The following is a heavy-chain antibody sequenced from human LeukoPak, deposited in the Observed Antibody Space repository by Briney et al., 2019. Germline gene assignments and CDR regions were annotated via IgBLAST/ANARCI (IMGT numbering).Heavy chain of an antibody. CDR2: ISYDGSNT. J-gene: IGHJ4*02. V-gene: IGHV3-30*19. Sequence: GGSLRLSCAASGFTFSSYGMHWVRQAPGKGLEWLAVISYDGSNTYFADSVKGRFTVSRDNSKNTLYLQMNSLRSQDTAVYYCARVRSMWVITTASDYWGQGTLVTVSS. CDR3: ARVRSMWVITTASDY. CDR1: GFTFSSYG. D-gene: IGHD3-22*01.